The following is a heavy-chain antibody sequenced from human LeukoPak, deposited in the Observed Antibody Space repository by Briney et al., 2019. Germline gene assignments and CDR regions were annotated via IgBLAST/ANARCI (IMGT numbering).Heavy chain of an antibody. CDR1: GFTFSSYA. J-gene: IGHJ1*01. V-gene: IGHV3-23*01. CDR2: LSGSGNTV. Sequence: GGSLRLSCAASGFTFSSYAMTWVRQAPGKGLEWVSALSGSGNTVYYANSVKGRFTISRDNSKNTLSLQMNSLRAEDTAVYYCAKDGSGYSYGYSEYFQHWGQGTLVTVSS. CDR3: AKDGSGYSYGYSEYFQH. D-gene: IGHD5-18*01.